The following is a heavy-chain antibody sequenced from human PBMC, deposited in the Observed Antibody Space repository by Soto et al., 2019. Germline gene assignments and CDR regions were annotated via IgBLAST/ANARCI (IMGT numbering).Heavy chain of an antibody. D-gene: IGHD3-10*01. Sequence: SETLSLTCSVSGGSISKFYWSWIRKTAGKCLEWVGRVYATGTTDYNPSLRSRVAMSVDISRKTFSLRLTSVTAADTGMYYCVRDGSKTLRDWFDPWGQGXLVTV. V-gene: IGHV4-4*07. CDR1: GGSISKFY. J-gene: IGHJ5*02. CDR2: VYATGTT. CDR3: VRDGSKTLRDWFDP.